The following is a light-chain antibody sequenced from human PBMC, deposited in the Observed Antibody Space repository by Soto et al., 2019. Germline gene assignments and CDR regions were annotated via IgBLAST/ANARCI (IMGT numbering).Light chain of an antibody. CDR3: QQANSFPWT. Sequence: DIQMTQSPSTLSAVVGDRVTVTCRASQTISSWLAWYQQKPGEVPKVLIYRASNLERGVPSMFSGGGSGTEFTLTISGLQPEDFATYYCQQANSFPWTFGQGTKVEIK. CDR2: RAS. CDR1: QTISSW. J-gene: IGKJ1*01. V-gene: IGKV1-5*03.